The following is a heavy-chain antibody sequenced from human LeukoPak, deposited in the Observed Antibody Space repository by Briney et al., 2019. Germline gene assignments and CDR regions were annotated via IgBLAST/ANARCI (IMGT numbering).Heavy chain of an antibody. Sequence: GESLKISCKGSGYSFTSYWIGWVRQMPGKGLEYMGIIYPGDSDTRYSPSFQGQVTISADRSISTAYLRWSSLKASDTAIYYCARAAADTINSFDYWGQGTLVTVSS. J-gene: IGHJ4*02. CDR2: IYPGDSDT. CDR3: ARAAADTINSFDY. V-gene: IGHV5-51*01. CDR1: GYSFTSYW. D-gene: IGHD6-13*01.